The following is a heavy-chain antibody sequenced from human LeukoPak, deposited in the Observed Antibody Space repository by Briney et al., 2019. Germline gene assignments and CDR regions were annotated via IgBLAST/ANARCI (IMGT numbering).Heavy chain of an antibody. Sequence: GSLRLSCETSGFIFSNCWMTWVRQAPGKGLEWVANIKTDASEKYYADSVKGRFTISRDNAKMSLYLQMNSLRVEDTAVYYCATYSTRNAREFQSWGQGTLVTVSS. V-gene: IGHV3-7*01. D-gene: IGHD4-11*01. J-gene: IGHJ1*01. CDR3: ATYSTRNAREFQS. CDR2: IKTDASEK. CDR1: GFIFSNCW.